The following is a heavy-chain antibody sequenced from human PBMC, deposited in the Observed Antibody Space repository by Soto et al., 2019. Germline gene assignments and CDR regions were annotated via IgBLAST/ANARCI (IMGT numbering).Heavy chain of an antibody. CDR3: ATHPYYDYYSGDYVDS. CDR1: GGSISSADYY. CDR2: VYHTGSA. V-gene: IGHV4-30-4*01. D-gene: IGHD3-3*01. Sequence: QVQLQESGPGLLKPSQTLSLTCTVSGGSISSADYYWTWFRQPPGKGLEWVGYVYHTGSAYYNPSLKSRLSISMDTARDQFSLKLSSVTAADTAVYYCATHPYYDYYSGDYVDSWGQGTLITVSS. J-gene: IGHJ4*02.